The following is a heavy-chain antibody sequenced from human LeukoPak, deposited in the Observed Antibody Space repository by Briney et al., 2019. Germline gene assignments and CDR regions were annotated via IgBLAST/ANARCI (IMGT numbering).Heavy chain of an antibody. D-gene: IGHD3-22*01. J-gene: IGHJ4*02. CDR3: ARDYYYDSSGYWDYYFDY. CDR2: IWYDGSNK. CDR1: GFTFSRFG. Sequence: GRSLRLSCAASGFTFSRFGMHWVRQAPGKGLEWVAVIWYDGSNKYYADSVKGRFTISRDNSKNTLYLEMNSPRAEDTAVYYCARDYYYDSSGYWDYYFDYWGQGTLVSVSS. V-gene: IGHV3-33*01.